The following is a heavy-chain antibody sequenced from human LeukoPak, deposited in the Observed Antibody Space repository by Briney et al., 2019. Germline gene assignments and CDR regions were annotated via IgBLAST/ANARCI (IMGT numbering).Heavy chain of an antibody. CDR2: LSGDGQNT. D-gene: IGHD2-21*01. J-gene: IGHJ6*02. Sequence: GGSLRLSCAASGFPLNNFPMMWVRQSPGQGLEWVSTLSGDGQNTHYADTVKGRFIISKDTSRNTLYLQMTSLRVDDTAVYYCAKADWHGMDVWGQGTTVTVSS. CDR3: AKADWHGMDV. CDR1: GFPLNNFP. V-gene: IGHV3-23*01.